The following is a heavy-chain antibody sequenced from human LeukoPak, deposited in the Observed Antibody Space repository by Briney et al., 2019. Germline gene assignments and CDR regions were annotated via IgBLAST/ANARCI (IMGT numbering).Heavy chain of an antibody. J-gene: IGHJ4*02. CDR2: INHSGST. D-gene: IGHD6-19*01. Sequence: SETLSLTCTVSGGSISSYYWSWIRQPPGKGLEWIGEINHSGSTNYNPSLKSRVTISVDTSKNQFSLKLSSVTAADTAVYYCARGHSSGWYVDYWGQGTLVTVSS. CDR1: GGSISSYY. CDR3: ARGHSSGWYVDY. V-gene: IGHV4-34*01.